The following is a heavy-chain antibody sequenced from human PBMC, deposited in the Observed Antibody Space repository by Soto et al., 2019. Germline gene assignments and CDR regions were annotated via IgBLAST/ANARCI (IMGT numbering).Heavy chain of an antibody. J-gene: IGHJ6*02. V-gene: IGHV1-8*01. CDR3: ARACSSASCFPVHYYYYGMDV. CDR1: GYTFTSYD. CDR2: MNPNSGNT. Sequence: ASVKVSCKASGYTFTSYDINWVRQATGQGLEWMGWMNPNSGNTGYAQKFQGRVTMTRNTSISTAYMELSSLRSEDTAVYYCARACSSASCFPVHYYYYGMDVWGQGTTVTVSS. D-gene: IGHD2-2*01.